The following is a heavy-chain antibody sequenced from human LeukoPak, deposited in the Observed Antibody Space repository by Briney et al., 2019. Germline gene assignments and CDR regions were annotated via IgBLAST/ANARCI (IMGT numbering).Heavy chain of an antibody. CDR2: IHSDGGTT. J-gene: IGHJ4*02. V-gene: IGHV3-74*01. CDR3: ARDIYSIAE. D-gene: IGHD3-3*02. Sequence: GGSLRLYCAASGFTFSDYWIHWVRQAPGKGLVWVSLIHSDGGTTNYADSVKGRFTMARDNAKNMVYLQMRSLRVENTAVYYCARDIYSIAEWGQGTLVTVSS. CDR1: GFTFSDYW.